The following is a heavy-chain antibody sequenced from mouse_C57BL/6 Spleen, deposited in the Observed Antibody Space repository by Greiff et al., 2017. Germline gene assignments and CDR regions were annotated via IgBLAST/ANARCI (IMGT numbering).Heavy chain of an antibody. Sequence: VQLQQSGPELVKPGASVKIPCKASGYTFTDYNMDWVKQSHGKSLEWIGDINPNNGGTIYNQKFKGKATLTVDKSSSTAYMELRSLTSEDTAVYYCAIYYGSPYAMDYWGQGTSVTVSS. J-gene: IGHJ4*01. CDR2: INPNNGGT. V-gene: IGHV1-18*01. CDR1: GYTFTDYN. CDR3: AIYYGSPYAMDY. D-gene: IGHD1-1*01.